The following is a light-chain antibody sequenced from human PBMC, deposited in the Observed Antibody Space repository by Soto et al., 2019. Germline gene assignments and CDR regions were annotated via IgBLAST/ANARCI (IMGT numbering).Light chain of an antibody. CDR2: DVS. Sequence: QSVLTQPASVSGSPGQSITISCTGTSSDVGGYNYVSWYQQHPGKAPKLMIYDVSNRPSGVSNRFSGSKSGNTASLTIYGLQAEDEADYYCSSYTSSSLVVFGGGTKVTVL. CDR3: SSYTSSSLVV. CDR1: SSDVGGYNY. J-gene: IGLJ2*01. V-gene: IGLV2-14*01.